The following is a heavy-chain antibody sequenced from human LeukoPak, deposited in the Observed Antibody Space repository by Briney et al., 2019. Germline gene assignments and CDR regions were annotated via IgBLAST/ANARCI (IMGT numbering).Heavy chain of an antibody. CDR1: GYRFTNYW. V-gene: IGHV5-51*01. D-gene: IGHD3-10*01. CDR3: VLAGSGSYYFDY. Sequence: GESLKISCKGFGYRFTNYWIGWVRQMPGKGLEWMGIIYPGDSDTRYSPSFQGQVTISADKSINTAYLQWSSLKASDTAMYYCVLAGSGSYYFDYWGQGILITVSS. CDR2: IYPGDSDT. J-gene: IGHJ4*02.